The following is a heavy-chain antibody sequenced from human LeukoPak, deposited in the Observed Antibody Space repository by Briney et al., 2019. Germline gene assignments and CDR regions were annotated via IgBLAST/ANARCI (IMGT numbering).Heavy chain of an antibody. D-gene: IGHD2-2*01. J-gene: IGHJ3*02. V-gene: IGHV3-21*01. CDR3: AREVPAAMSGFDI. CDR1: GFTFSTYT. Sequence: PGGSLRLSCEASGFTFSTYTMNWVCQAPGKGLEWVASISSSSDYIYYADPVKGRFSISRDNAKKSLNLQMNSLRAEDTAVYYCAREVPAAMSGFDIWGQGTMVTVSS. CDR2: ISSSSDYI.